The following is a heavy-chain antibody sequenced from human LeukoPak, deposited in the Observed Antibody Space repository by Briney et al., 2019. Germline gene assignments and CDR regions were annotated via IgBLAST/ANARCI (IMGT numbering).Heavy chain of an antibody. CDR1: GGTFSSYA. Sequence: SVEVSCKASGGTFSSYAISWVRQAPGQGLEWMGGIIPIFGTANYAQKFQGRVTITADKSTSTAYMELSSLRSEDTAVYYCVLFVYYDSSGYSSTDAFDIWGQGTMVTVSS. CDR2: IIPIFGTA. D-gene: IGHD3-22*01. CDR3: VLFVYYDSSGYSSTDAFDI. J-gene: IGHJ3*02. V-gene: IGHV1-69*06.